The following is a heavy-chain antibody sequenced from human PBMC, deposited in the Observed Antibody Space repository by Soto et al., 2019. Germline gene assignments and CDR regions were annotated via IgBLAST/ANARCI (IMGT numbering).Heavy chain of an antibody. V-gene: IGHV4-34*01. CDR2: INHSGST. CDR1: GGSISSYY. CDR3: VRYGAAGTGSFDY. Sequence: SETLSLTCTVSGGSISSYYWSWIRQPPGKGLEWIGEINHSGSTNYNPSLKSRVTISVDTSKNQFSLKLSSVTAADTAVYYCVRYGAAGTGSFDYWGQGTLVTVSS. J-gene: IGHJ4*02. D-gene: IGHD6-13*01.